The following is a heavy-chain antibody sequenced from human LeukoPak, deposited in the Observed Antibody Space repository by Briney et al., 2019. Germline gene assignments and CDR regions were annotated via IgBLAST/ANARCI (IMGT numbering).Heavy chain of an antibody. CDR1: GFTFSSYA. CDR3: AKVGCNYDILTGYCRGNWFDP. D-gene: IGHD3-9*01. Sequence: GGSLRLSCAASGFTFSSYAMSWVRQAPGKGLEWVSAISGSGGSTYYADSVKGRFTISRDNSKNTLCLQMNSLRAEDTAVYYCAKVGCNYDILTGYCRGNWFDPWGQGTLVTVSS. V-gene: IGHV3-23*01. CDR2: ISGSGGST. J-gene: IGHJ5*02.